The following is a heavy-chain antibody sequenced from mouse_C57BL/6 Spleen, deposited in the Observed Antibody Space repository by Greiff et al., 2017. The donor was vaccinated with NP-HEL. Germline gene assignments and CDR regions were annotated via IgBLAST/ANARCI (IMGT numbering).Heavy chain of an antibody. V-gene: IGHV1-59*01. CDR2: IDPSDSYT. D-gene: IGHD4-1*01. J-gene: IGHJ2*01. CDR1: GYTFTSYW. Sequence: QVQLQQPGAELVRPGTSVKLSCKASGYTFTSYWMHWVKQRPGQGLEWIGVIDPSDSYTNYNQKFKGKATLTVDTSSSTAYMQLSSLTSEDSAVYYCARREISGTHFDYWGQGTTLTVSS. CDR3: ARREISGTHFDY.